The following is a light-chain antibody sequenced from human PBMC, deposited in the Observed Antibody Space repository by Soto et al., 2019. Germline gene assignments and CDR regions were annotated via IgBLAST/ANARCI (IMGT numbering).Light chain of an antibody. V-gene: IGKV3-15*01. CDR2: GAS. CDR1: QSVSSN. Sequence: EIVMTQSPATLSVFPGERATLSCRASQSVSSNFAWYQQLPGQAPRLLMYGASTRATGVPARFSGSGSGTEFTLIISSLQSEDFALYYCQQYNSWPLTFGGGTKVDIK. CDR3: QQYNSWPLT. J-gene: IGKJ4*01.